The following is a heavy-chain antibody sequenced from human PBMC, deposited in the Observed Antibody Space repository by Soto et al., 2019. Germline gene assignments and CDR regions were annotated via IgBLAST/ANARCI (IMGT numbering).Heavy chain of an antibody. J-gene: IGHJ4*02. Sequence: SETLSLTCTVSGGSISSGGYYWSWIRQHPGKGLEWIGYIYYSGSTYYNPSLKSRVTISVDTSKNQFSLKLSSVTAADTAVYYCARGLWFGYFTYFDYWGQGTLVTVSS. CDR2: IYYSGST. CDR3: ARGLWFGYFTYFDY. V-gene: IGHV4-31*03. D-gene: IGHD3-10*01. CDR1: GGSISSGGYY.